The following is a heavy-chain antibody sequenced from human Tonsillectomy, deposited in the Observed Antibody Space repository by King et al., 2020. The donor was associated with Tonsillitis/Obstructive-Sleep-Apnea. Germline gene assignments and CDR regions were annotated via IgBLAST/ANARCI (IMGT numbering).Heavy chain of an antibody. J-gene: IGHJ3*02. CDR3: AREGGYYDFWSGYVDDAFDI. CDR1: GGSFSGYY. CDR2: INHSGST. V-gene: IGHV4-34*01. Sequence: VQLQQWGAGLLKPSETLSLTCAVYGGSFSGYYWSWIRQPPGKGLEWIVEINHSGSTNYNPSLKSRVTISVDTSKNQFSLKLSYVTAADTAVYYCAREGGYYDFWSGYVDDAFDIWGQGTMVTVSS. D-gene: IGHD3-3*01.